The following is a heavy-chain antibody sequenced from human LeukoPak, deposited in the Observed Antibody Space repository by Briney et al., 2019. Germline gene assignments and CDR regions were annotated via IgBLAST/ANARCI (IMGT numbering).Heavy chain of an antibody. CDR2: ISSSSSTI. CDR1: GFTFSSYE. J-gene: IGHJ4*02. CDR3: ARGTPQTYGYSA. D-gene: IGHD5-18*01. Sequence: PGGSLRLSCAASGFTFSSYEMNWVRQSPGKGLEWDSYISSSSSTISYADSVKGRFTISRDNAKNSLYLQMNSLRAEDTAVYYCARGTPQTYGYSAWGQGTLVTVSS. V-gene: IGHV3-48*03.